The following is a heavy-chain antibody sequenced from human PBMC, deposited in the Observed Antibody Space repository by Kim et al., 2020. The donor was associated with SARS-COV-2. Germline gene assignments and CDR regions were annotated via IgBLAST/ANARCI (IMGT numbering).Heavy chain of an antibody. V-gene: IGHV5-10-1*01. Sequence: GESLKISCKGSGYSFTSYWISWVRQMPGKGLEWMGRIDPSDSYTNYSPSFQGHVTISADKSISTAYLQWSSLKASDTAMYYCARHKAAGDYYYGMDVWGQGTTVTVSS. CDR3: ARHKAAGDYYYGMDV. CDR2: IDPSDSYT. D-gene: IGHD6-13*01. CDR1: GYSFTSYW. J-gene: IGHJ6*02.